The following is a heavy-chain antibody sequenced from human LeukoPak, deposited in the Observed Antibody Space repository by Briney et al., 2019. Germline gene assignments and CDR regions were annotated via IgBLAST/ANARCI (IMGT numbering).Heavy chain of an antibody. V-gene: IGHV5-51*01. CDR3: ARRLKNYYDSSGYGFDY. CDR1: GYSFTSYW. J-gene: IGHJ4*02. Sequence: GESLKISCKGSGYSFTSYWIGWVRQMPGKGLEWMGIIYPGDSDTRYSPSFQGQVTISADKSISTAYLQWSSLKALDTAMYYCARRLKNYYDSSGYGFDYWGQGTLVTVSS. CDR2: IYPGDSDT. D-gene: IGHD3-22*01.